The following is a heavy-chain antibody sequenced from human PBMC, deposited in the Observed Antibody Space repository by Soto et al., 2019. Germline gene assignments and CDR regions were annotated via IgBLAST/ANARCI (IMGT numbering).Heavy chain of an antibody. Sequence: GASVKVSCKASGYTFTSYDINWVRQATGQGLEWMGWMNPNSGDTGYAQKFQGRVTMTRNTSISTAYMELSSLRSEDTAVYYCARNQGAAHHYYYYYYGMDVWGQGITVTVSS. J-gene: IGHJ6*02. V-gene: IGHV1-8*01. CDR3: ARNQGAAHHYYYYYYGMDV. CDR1: GYTFTSYD. D-gene: IGHD6-25*01. CDR2: MNPNSGDT.